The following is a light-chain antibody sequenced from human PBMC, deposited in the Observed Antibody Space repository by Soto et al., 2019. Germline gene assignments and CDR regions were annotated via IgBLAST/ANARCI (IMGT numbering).Light chain of an antibody. CDR3: QQYYTYSWT. J-gene: IGKJ1*01. CDR1: QSISTW. Sequence: DIQMPQSPSTLSASVVDRVTITCRASQSISTWLAWYQQKPGKAPKLLIYDASSLESGVPSRFSGSGSGTEFTLTISSLQPDDFATYYCQQYYTYSWTFGQGTKVDI. V-gene: IGKV1-5*01. CDR2: DAS.